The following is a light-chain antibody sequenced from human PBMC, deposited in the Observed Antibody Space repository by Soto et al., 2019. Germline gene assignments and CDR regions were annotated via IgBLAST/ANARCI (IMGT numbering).Light chain of an antibody. Sequence: DIQMTQSPSTLSASVGDRVTITCRASQSISTYLAWYQQKPGKAPKLLIYKASSLESGVPSRFSGSGSGTEFTLTISSLQSDDFATYYCQQYNSYSRTFGQGTKVEIK. CDR3: QQYNSYSRT. J-gene: IGKJ1*01. CDR2: KAS. V-gene: IGKV1-5*03. CDR1: QSISTY.